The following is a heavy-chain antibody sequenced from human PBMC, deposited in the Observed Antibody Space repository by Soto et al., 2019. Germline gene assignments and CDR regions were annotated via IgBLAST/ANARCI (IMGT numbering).Heavy chain of an antibody. J-gene: IGHJ6*02. CDR3: AKDRGLRYEYYYYYYGMDV. CDR1: GYTFTDCY. Sequence: ASVKVSCKAAGYTFTDCYMACVRQVPGQGLEWMGIVDPSAGSTTYAQKFQGRFTISRDNSKNTLYLQMNSLRAEDTAVYYCAKDRGLRYEYYYYYYGMDVWGQGTTVTVSS. D-gene: IGHD4-17*01. CDR2: VDPSAGST. V-gene: IGHV1-46*01.